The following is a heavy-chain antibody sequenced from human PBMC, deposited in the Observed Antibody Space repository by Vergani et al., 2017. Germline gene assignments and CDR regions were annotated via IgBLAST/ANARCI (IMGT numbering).Heavy chain of an antibody. J-gene: IGHJ1*01. D-gene: IGHD1-1*01. V-gene: IGHV3-30*03. Sequence: QVHLVESGGGVVQPGRSLRLSCVVPGFTSSFFGMHWVRQAPGKGLEWVAVISNDGTQKYYADSVKGRFTISRDNSKSTLYLQMNSLRTEDTAVYYCATKSCGTPGCQIGYFREWGQGTLVTVSS. CDR3: ATKSCGTPGCQIGYFRE. CDR2: ISNDGTQK. CDR1: GFTSSFFG.